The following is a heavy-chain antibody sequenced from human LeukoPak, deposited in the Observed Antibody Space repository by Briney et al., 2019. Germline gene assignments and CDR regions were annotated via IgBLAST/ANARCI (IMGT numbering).Heavy chain of an antibody. V-gene: IGHV1-2*02. CDR2: INPNSGGT. J-gene: IGHJ4*02. Sequence: ASVKLSCKASGYTFTGYYIHWVRQAPGQGLEWMGWINPNSGGTKYAQTFQGRVTMTRDTSISTAYMELSSLTSDDTALYYCATDGAVAGTAYPEYWGQGTLVTVSS. CDR1: GYTFTGYY. CDR3: ATDGAVAGTAYPEY. D-gene: IGHD6-19*01.